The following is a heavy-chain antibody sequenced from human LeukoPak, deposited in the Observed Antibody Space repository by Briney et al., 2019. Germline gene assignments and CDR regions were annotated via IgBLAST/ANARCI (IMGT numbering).Heavy chain of an antibody. CDR2: IYYNGKT. V-gene: IGHV4-39*07. CDR3: ARMTTAFDY. J-gene: IGHJ4*02. CDR1: GGSVTYTNYY. Sequence: PSETLSLTCTVSGGSVTYTNYYWGWIRQPPGKGLQWIGVIYYNGKTYYNPSLKSRVTISVDTSKNQFSLKLSSVTAADTAVYYCARMTTAFDYWGQGTLVTVSS. D-gene: IGHD4-17*01.